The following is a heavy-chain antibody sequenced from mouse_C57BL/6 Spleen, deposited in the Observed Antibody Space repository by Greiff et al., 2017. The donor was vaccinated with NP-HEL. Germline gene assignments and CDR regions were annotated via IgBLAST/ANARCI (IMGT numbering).Heavy chain of an antibody. CDR3: ARDDYPFDY. CDR2: ISYDGSN. J-gene: IGHJ2*01. V-gene: IGHV3-6*01. D-gene: IGHD2-4*01. CDR1: GYSITSGFY. Sequence: EVQRVESGPGLVKPSQSLSLTCSVTGYSITSGFYWNWIRQFPGNKLEWMGYISYDGSNNYNPSLKNRISITRDTSKNQFFLKLNSVTTEDTATYYCARDDYPFDYWGQGTTLTVSS.